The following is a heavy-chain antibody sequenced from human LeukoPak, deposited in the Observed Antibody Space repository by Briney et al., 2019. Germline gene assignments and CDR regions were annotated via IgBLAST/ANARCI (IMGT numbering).Heavy chain of an antibody. J-gene: IGHJ6*03. Sequence: PGGSLRLSCAASGFTFSSYWMHWVRQAPGKGLVWVSRINSDGSSTSYADSVKGRFTISRDNAKNTLYLQMNSLRAEDTAVYYCARDFYDFWSGYYIFYYYYYMDVWGKGTTVTVSS. CDR1: GFTFSSYW. CDR2: INSDGSST. D-gene: IGHD3-3*01. V-gene: IGHV3-74*01. CDR3: ARDFYDFWSGYYIFYYYYYMDV.